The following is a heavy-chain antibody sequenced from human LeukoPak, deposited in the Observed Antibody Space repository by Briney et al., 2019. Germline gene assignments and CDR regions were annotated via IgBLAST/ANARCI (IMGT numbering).Heavy chain of an antibody. Sequence: GGSLRLSCAASGFSFSRAWMSWVRQAPGKGLEWVGRIKSKSDGGTTDYAAPVKCKFTISRDDSKITLFLQVNSLKSEDTSVYYCTTVTLRPVGLWGQGTLVTVSS. V-gene: IGHV3-15*05. CDR3: TTVTLRPVGL. CDR1: GFSFSRAW. D-gene: IGHD3-10*01. CDR2: IKSKSDGGTT. J-gene: IGHJ4*02.